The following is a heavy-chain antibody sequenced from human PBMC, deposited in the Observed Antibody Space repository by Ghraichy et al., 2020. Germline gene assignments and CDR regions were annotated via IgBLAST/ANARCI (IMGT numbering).Heavy chain of an antibody. CDR1: GGSISSYY. CDR2: IYYSGST. V-gene: IGHV4-59*01. D-gene: IGHD3-16*01. J-gene: IGHJ3*02. Sequence: SQTLSLTCTVSGGSISSYYWSWIRQPPGKGLEWIGYIYYSGSTNYNPSLKSRVTISVDTSKNQFSLKLSSVTAADTAVYYCVRGGPGAFDIWGQGTMVTVSS. CDR3: VRGGPGAFDI.